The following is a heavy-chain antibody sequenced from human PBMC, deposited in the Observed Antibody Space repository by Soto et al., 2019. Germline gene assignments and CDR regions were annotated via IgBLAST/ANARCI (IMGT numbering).Heavy chain of an antibody. J-gene: IGHJ6*02. CDR3: ARDRLEQWRVQGAGRYYGMDV. CDR1: GGTFSSYA. CDR2: IIPIFGTA. D-gene: IGHD6-19*01. V-gene: IGHV1-69*13. Sequence: ASVKVSCKASGGTFSSYAISWVRQAPGQGLEWMGGIIPIFGTANYAQKFQGRVTITADESTSTAYMELSSLRSEDTAVYYCARDRLEQWRVQGAGRYYGMDVWGQGTTVTVSS.